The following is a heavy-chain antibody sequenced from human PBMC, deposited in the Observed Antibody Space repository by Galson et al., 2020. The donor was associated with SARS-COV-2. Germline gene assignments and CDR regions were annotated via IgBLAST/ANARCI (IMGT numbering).Heavy chain of an antibody. D-gene: IGHD3-9*01. V-gene: IGHV1-24*01. Sequence: ASVKVSCKVSGYTLTELSMHWVRQAPGKGLEWMGGFDPEDGETIYAQKFQGRVTMTEDTSTDTAYMELSSLRSEDTAVYYCATVPAAREYYDILTGYDKRLEYYYGMDVWGQGTTVTVSS. J-gene: IGHJ6*02. CDR3: ATVPAAREYYDILTGYDKRLEYYYGMDV. CDR2: FDPEDGET. CDR1: GYTLTELS.